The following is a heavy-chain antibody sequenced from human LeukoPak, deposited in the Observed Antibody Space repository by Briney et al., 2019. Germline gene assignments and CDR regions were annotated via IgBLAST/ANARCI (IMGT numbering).Heavy chain of an antibody. CDR2: IIPIFGIA. Sequence: SVKVSCKAFGGTFSSYAISWVRQAPGQGLEWMGRIIPIFGIANYAQKFQGRVTITADKSTSTAYMELSSLRSEDTAVYYCARGEMATIDNYYYYGMDVWGQGTTVTVSS. D-gene: IGHD5-24*01. J-gene: IGHJ6*02. V-gene: IGHV1-69*04. CDR1: GGTFSSYA. CDR3: ARGEMATIDNYYYYGMDV.